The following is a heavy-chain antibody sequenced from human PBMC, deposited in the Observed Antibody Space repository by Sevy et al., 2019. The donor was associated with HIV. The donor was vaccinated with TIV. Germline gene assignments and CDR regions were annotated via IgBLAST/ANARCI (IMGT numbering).Heavy chain of an antibody. CDR2: IYSSGKT. V-gene: IGHV3-53*01. D-gene: IGHD6-13*01. CDR1: GFDVSNNY. Sequence: GGSLRLSCAGSGFDVSNNYMSWVRQAPGKGLEWVSIIYSSGKTYYADSVKGRFTISRDKSKNTVYLQMGSLRADDTAFYHCARDYSRRPGWFDPWGQGTLVTVSS. CDR3: ARDYSRRPGWFDP. J-gene: IGHJ5*02.